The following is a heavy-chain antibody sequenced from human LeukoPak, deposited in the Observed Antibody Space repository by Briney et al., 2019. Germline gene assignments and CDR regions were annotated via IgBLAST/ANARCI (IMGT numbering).Heavy chain of an antibody. CDR1: GFTFSSYG. CDR3: AKGGDTAMVRDAFDI. CDR2: IWYDGSNK. V-gene: IGHV3-33*06. D-gene: IGHD5-18*01. J-gene: IGHJ3*02. Sequence: GGSLRLSCAASGFTFSSYGMHWVRQAPGKGLEWVAVIWYDGSNKYYADSVKGRFTISRDNSKNTLYLQMNSLRAEDTAVYYCAKGGDTAMVRDAFDIWGQGTMVTVSS.